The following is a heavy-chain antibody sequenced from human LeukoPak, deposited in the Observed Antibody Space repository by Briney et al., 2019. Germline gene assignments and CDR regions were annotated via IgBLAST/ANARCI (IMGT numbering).Heavy chain of an antibody. V-gene: IGHV1-2*02. CDR2: INPNSGGT. J-gene: IGHJ4*02. Sequence: ASVKVSCKASGYTFTGYYMHWVRQAPGQGLEWMGWINPNSGGTNYAQKFQGRVTITTDESTSTAYMELSSLRSEDTAVYYCAREVSLSGSYTHSELWGQGTLVTVSS. D-gene: IGHD1-26*01. CDR1: GYTFTGYY. CDR3: AREVSLSGSYTHSEL.